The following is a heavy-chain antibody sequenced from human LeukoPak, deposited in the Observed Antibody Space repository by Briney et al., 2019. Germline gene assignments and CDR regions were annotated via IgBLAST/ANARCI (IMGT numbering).Heavy chain of an antibody. D-gene: IGHD3-9*01. CDR1: VYSPSSGYY. Sequence: SGTLSLTRTLSVYSPSSGYYWAWIRQPPGKGWEGSGIIFHIGSTYHNPSLKSRFTISVDTSKNQFSLKLSSVTAADTAVYYCARRARRYFDWLLLSPRDAFDTWGQGTMVTVSS. CDR2: IFHIGST. V-gene: IGHV4-38-2*02. J-gene: IGHJ3*02. CDR3: ARRARRYFDWLLLSPRDAFDT.